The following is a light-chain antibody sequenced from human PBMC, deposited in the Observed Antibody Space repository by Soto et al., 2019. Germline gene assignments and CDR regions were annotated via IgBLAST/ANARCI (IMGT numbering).Light chain of an antibody. V-gene: IGKV3-15*01. J-gene: IGKJ2*01. CDR1: QSVASTY. Sequence: IVLTQSPATLSVSPGERVTLSCRASQSVASTYLAWYQQRPGQAPRLLISGAPTRATGIPARFSGSGSGTEFTLTISSLQSEDVAVYYCQQYNNWPPYTFGQGTKVDIK. CDR3: QQYNNWPPYT. CDR2: GAP.